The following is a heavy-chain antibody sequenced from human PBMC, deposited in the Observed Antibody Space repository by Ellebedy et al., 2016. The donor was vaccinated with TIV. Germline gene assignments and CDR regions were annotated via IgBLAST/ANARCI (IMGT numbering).Heavy chain of an antibody. CDR3: ASSLMENEAVAGTAFFQY. Sequence: GESLKISCAASGFTFSSYSMNWVRQAPGKGLEWVSSISSSSSYIYYADSVKGRFTISRDNAKNSLYLQMNSLRAEDTAVYYCASSLMENEAVAGTAFFQYWGQGTLVTVPS. CDR2: ISSSSSYI. J-gene: IGHJ1*01. CDR1: GFTFSSYS. D-gene: IGHD6-19*01. V-gene: IGHV3-21*01.